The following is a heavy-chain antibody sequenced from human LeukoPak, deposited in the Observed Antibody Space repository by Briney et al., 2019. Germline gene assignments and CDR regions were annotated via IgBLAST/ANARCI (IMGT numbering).Heavy chain of an antibody. D-gene: IGHD3-3*01. V-gene: IGHV3-53*01. Sequence: GGSLRLSCAASGFTVSSNFMSWVRQAPEKGLEWVSVIYSDGTTYYADSVKGRFTISRDNAKNSLYLQMNSLRAGDTAVYYCARDLGDFWSGYYNYYMDVWGKGTTVTVSS. CDR3: ARDLGDFWSGYYNYYMDV. J-gene: IGHJ6*03. CDR2: IYSDGTT. CDR1: GFTVSSNF.